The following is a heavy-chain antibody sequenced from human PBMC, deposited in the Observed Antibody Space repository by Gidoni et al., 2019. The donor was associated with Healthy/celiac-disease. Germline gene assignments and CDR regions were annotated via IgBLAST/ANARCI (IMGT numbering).Heavy chain of an antibody. J-gene: IGHJ3*02. D-gene: IGHD2-15*01. CDR3: ARESEDIVVVVAATYDAFDI. CDR2: INHSGST. V-gene: IGHV4-34*01. CDR1: GGSFSGYY. Sequence: QVQLQQWGAGLLKPSETLSLTCAVYGGSFSGYYWSWIRQPPGKGLEWIGEINHSGSTNYNPSLKSRVTISVDTSKNQFSLKLSSVTAADTAVYYCARESEDIVVVVAATYDAFDIWGQGTMVTVSS.